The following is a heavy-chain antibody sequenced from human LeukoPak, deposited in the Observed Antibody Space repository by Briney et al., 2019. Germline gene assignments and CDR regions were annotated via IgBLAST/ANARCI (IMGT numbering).Heavy chain of an antibody. CDR2: ISGSGGNT. CDR3: AKSVEIAVAGTLEGWLQNLGAYYYYYGMDV. Sequence: GGSLRLSCAASGFTFSSYAMSWVRQAPGKGLEWVSAISGSGGNTYYADSVKGRFTISRDNSKNTLYLQMNSLRAEDTAVYYCAKSVEIAVAGTLEGWLQNLGAYYYYYGMDVWGQGTTVTVSS. V-gene: IGHV3-23*01. D-gene: IGHD6-19*01. CDR1: GFTFSSYA. J-gene: IGHJ6*02.